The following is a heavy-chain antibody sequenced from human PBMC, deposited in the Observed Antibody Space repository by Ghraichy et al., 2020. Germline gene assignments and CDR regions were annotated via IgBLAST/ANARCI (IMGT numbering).Heavy chain of an antibody. D-gene: IGHD5-18*01. CDR3: ATAYPVLPRDY. J-gene: IGHJ4*02. CDR1: GYPFTTQY. CDR2: INPRDATT. Sequence: ASVKVSCKASGYPFTTQYIHWVRQAPGQGLEWMGIINPRDATTSYAQKFQGRVTMTRDSSTSTVYMELYGLRSEDTAVYYCATAYPVLPRDYWGQGTLLTVSS. V-gene: IGHV1-46*03.